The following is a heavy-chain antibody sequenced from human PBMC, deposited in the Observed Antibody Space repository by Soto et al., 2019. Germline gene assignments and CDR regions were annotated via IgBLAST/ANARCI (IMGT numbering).Heavy chain of an antibody. CDR1: GFTFGDYW. V-gene: IGHV3-7*03. CDR2: IKKDGSEN. Sequence: GGSLRLSCAASGFTFGDYWMSWVRQAPGKGLEWVAHIKKDGSENYYVDSVTGRFTVSRDNTKNSLYLQMNSLRAEDTAVYYCAKLGSGYYTGLYFDYWGQGTLVTISS. D-gene: IGHD3-3*01. CDR3: AKLGSGYYTGLYFDY. J-gene: IGHJ4*02.